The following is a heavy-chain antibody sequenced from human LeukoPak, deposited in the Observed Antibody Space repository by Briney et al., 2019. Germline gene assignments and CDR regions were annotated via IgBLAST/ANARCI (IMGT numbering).Heavy chain of an antibody. V-gene: IGHV1-69*01. Sequence: SSVKLSCKASGGSFSSYAISWVRQAPGQGLERMGGIIPIFGTANYAQKFQGRVTITADESTSTAYMELSSLRSEDTAVYYCARGYYYDSSGYLYYYYYGMDVWGQGTTVTVSS. CDR2: IIPIFGTA. CDR3: ARGYYYDSSGYLYYYYYGMDV. D-gene: IGHD3-22*01. CDR1: GGSFSSYA. J-gene: IGHJ6*02.